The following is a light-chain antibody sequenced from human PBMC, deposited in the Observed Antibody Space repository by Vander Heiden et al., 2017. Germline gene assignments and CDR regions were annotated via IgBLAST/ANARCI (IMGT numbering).Light chain of an antibody. J-gene: IGKJ5*01. CDR3: QQYHSTPIS. CDR1: QSVLYSSNNENY. V-gene: IGKV4-1*01. CDR2: WAS. Sequence: DCVMTQPPDPLAVPLGERATINCKASQSVLYSSNNENYLAWYQQKSGQPPKLLIYWASTRECGVPDRFSGSGSGTDFTLTISSLQAEDVAVYYCQQYHSTPISFGQGTRLEIK.